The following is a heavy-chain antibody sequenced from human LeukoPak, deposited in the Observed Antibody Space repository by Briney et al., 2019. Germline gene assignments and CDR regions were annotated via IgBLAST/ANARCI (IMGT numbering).Heavy chain of an antibody. J-gene: IGHJ4*02. CDR1: GFTFDDYA. V-gene: IGHV3-9*01. D-gene: IGHD2-2*01. CDR2: ISWNSGSI. Sequence: GRSLRLSCAASGFTFDDYAMHWVRQAPGKGLEWVSGISWNSGSIGYADSVKGRFTISRDNAKNSLYLQMNSLRAEDTALYYCAKDTRTIPATDFDYWGQGTLVTVSS. CDR3: AKDTRTIPATDFDY.